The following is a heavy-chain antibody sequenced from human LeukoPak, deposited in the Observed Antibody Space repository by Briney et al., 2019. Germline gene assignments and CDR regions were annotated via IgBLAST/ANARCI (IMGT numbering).Heavy chain of an antibody. D-gene: IGHD2-15*01. CDR1: GYSISSGYY. CDR2: IYHSGST. Sequence: SETLSLTCTVSGYSISSGYYWGWIRQPPGKGLEWIGSIYHSGSTYYNPSLKSRVTISVDTSKNQFSLKLSSVTAADTAVYYCARDDVAGYWDDAFDIWGQGTMVTVSS. J-gene: IGHJ3*02. CDR3: ARDDVAGYWDDAFDI. V-gene: IGHV4-38-2*02.